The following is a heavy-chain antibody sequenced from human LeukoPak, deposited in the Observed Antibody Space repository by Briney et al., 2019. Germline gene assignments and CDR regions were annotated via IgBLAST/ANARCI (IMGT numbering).Heavy chain of an antibody. CDR1: GGSISSSYY. D-gene: IGHD2-15*01. J-gene: IGHJ5*02. CDR3: ARHKDIVVVVAASIWFDP. CDR2: IYYSGST. Sequence: SETLSLTCTVSGGSISSSYYRGWIRQPPGKGLEWIGSIYYSGSTYYNPSLKSRVTISVDTSKNQFSLKLSSVTAADTAVYYCARHKDIVVVVAASIWFDPWGQGTLVTVSS. V-gene: IGHV4-39*01.